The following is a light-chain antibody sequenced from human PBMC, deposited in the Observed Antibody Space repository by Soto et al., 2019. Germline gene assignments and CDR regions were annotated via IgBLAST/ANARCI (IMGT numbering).Light chain of an antibody. V-gene: IGKV3-20*01. CDR2: GAS. Sequence: EIVLTQSPGTLSLSPGEGATLSCRTSQSVRSNFLAWYQQKPGQAPRLLIYGASSRATGIPDRFSGSGAGTDFTLTISRLEPEDFAVYYCQQFDISTVFTFRPGTRVDMK. J-gene: IGKJ3*01. CDR3: QQFDISTVFT. CDR1: QSVRSNF.